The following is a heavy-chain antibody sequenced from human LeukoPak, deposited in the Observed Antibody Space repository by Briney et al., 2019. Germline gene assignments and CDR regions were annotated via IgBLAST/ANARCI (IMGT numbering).Heavy chain of an antibody. CDR1: GGSISSYY. J-gene: IGHJ3*02. CDR2: IYYSGST. V-gene: IGHV4-59*01. Sequence: ETLSLTCTVSGGSISSYYWGWIRQPPGKGLEWIGYIYYSGSTNYNPSLKGRVTISVDTSKNQFSLKLSSVTAADTAVYYCARDPYYYDNRGDTFDIWGQGTMVTVSS. CDR3: ARDPYYYDNRGDTFDI. D-gene: IGHD3-22*01.